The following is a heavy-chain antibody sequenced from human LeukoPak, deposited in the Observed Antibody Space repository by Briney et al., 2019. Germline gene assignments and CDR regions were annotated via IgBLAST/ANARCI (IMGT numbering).Heavy chain of an antibody. CDR2: INHSGST. V-gene: IGHV4-34*01. CDR1: GGSFSGCY. Sequence: SETLSLTCAVYGGSFSGCYWSWIRQPPGKGLEWIGEINHSGSTNYNPSLKSRVTISVDTSKNQFSLKLSSVTAADTAVYYCASTRPTYYYDSSGYSPLYWGQGTLVTVSS. CDR3: ASTRPTYYYDSSGYSPLY. D-gene: IGHD3-22*01. J-gene: IGHJ4*02.